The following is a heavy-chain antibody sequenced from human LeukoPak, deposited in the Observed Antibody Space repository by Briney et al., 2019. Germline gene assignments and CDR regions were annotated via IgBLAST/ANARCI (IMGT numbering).Heavy chain of an antibody. CDR2: IIPIFGTA. Sequence: GASVKVSCKASGGTFSSYAISWVRQAPGQGLEWMGGIIPIFGTANYAQKLQGRVTMTTDTSTSTAYMELRSLRSDDTAVYYCAREGYESRGYYYYMDVWGKGTTVTVSS. CDR1: GGTFSSYA. CDR3: AREGYESRGYYYYMDV. J-gene: IGHJ6*03. D-gene: IGHD5-12*01. V-gene: IGHV1-69*05.